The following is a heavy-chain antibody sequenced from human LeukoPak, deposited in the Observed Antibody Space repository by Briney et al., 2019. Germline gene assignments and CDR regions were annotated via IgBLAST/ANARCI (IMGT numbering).Heavy chain of an antibody. D-gene: IGHD3-22*01. J-gene: IGHJ4*02. CDR2: ISSSSSYI. CDR1: GFTFSSYS. Sequence: GGSLRLSCAASGFTFSSYSMNWVRQAPGKGLEWVSSISSSSSYIYYADSVKGRFTISRDNAKNSLYLQMNSLRAEDTAVYYCAKEGGSGYYYFDHWGQGSLVTVSS. CDR3: AKEGGSGYYYFDH. V-gene: IGHV3-21*04.